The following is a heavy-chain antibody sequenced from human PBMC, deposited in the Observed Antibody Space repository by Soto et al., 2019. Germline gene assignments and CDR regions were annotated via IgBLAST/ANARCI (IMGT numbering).Heavy chain of an antibody. J-gene: IGHJ6*02. CDR1: GYTFTSYY. CDR2: INPSGGST. Sequence: GASVKVSCKASGYTFTSYYMRWVRQAPGQGLEWMGIINPSGGSTSYAQKFQGRVTMTRDTSTSTVYMELSSLRSEDTAVYYCARDPRGYSYGHSMDVWGQGTTVTVSS. D-gene: IGHD5-18*01. CDR3: ARDPRGYSYGHSMDV. V-gene: IGHV1-46*01.